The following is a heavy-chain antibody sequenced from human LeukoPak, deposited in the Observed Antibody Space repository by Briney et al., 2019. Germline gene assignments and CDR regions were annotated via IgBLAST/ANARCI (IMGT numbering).Heavy chain of an antibody. CDR3: ATRSSGWYEDFQH. CDR1: GYTLTELS. J-gene: IGHJ1*01. V-gene: IGHV1-24*01. Sequence: ASVKVSCKVSGYTLTELSMHWVRQAPGKGXEWMGGFDPEDGETIYAQKFQGRVTMTEDTSTDTAYMELSSLRSEDTAVYYCATRSSGWYEDFQHWGQGTLVTVSS. D-gene: IGHD6-19*01. CDR2: FDPEDGET.